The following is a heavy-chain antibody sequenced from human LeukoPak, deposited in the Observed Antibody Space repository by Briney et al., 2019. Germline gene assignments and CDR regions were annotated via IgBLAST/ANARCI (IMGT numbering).Heavy chain of an antibody. V-gene: IGHV4-34*01. CDR3: ARSSPRIAARFKGLYCMDV. CDR2: INHSGST. J-gene: IGHJ6*03. CDR1: GGSFSGYY. Sequence: SETLSLTCAVYGGSFSGYYWSWIRQPPGKGLEWIGEINHSGSTNYNPSLKSRVTISVDTSKDQFSLKLSSVTAADTAVYYCARSSPRIAARFKGLYCMDVWGKGTTVTVSS. D-gene: IGHD6-6*01.